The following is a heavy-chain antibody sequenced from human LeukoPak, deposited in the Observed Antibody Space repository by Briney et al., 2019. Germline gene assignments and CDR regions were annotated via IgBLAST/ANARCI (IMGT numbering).Heavy chain of an antibody. CDR3: VRWKDYYGSGNRYFDY. Sequence: ASVTVSSKDSGFAFTDYYIHWVRQAPGQGIEWMGWIDPNSGDTNYAQNFRGRVTMTRDTSITTSYMELSRLRSDDTAVYYCVRWKDYYGSGNRYFDYWGQGTLVTVSS. CDR2: IDPNSGDT. J-gene: IGHJ4*02. D-gene: IGHD3-10*01. V-gene: IGHV1-2*02. CDR1: GFAFTDYY.